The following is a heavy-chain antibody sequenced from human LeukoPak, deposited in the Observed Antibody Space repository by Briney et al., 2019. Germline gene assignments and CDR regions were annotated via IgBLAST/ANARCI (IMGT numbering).Heavy chain of an antibody. CDR3: AGTRYYCSSTSCYRSHNWFDP. Sequence: PSETLSLTCAVYGGSFSGYYWSWIRQPPGKGLEWIGEINHSGSTNYNPSLKSRVTISVDTSKNQFSLKLSSVTAADTAVYYCAGTRYYCSSTSCYRSHNWFDPWGQGTLVTVSS. J-gene: IGHJ5*02. CDR1: GGSFSGYY. CDR2: INHSGST. D-gene: IGHD2-2*01. V-gene: IGHV4-34*01.